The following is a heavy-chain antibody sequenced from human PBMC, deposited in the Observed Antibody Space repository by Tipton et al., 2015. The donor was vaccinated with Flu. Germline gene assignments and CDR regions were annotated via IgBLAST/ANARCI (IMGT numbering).Heavy chain of an antibody. Sequence: LRLSCAISGDSVSSNSAAWNWIRQSPSRGLEWLGRTYYRSKWYNDYAVSVKSRITINPDTSKNQFSLQLNSVTHEDTAVYYCARGKGTGYYYGMDVWGQGTTVTVSS. J-gene: IGHJ6*02. D-gene: IGHD1-1*01. CDR3: ARGKGTGYYYGMDV. CDR2: TYYRSKWYN. V-gene: IGHV6-1*01. CDR1: GDSVSSNSAA.